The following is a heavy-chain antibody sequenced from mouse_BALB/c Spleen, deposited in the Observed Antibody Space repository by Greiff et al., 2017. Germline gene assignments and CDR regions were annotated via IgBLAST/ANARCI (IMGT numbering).Heavy chain of an antibody. V-gene: IGHV2-2*02. CDR1: GFSLTSYG. Sequence: QVQLKQSGPGLVQPSQSLSITCTVSGFSLTSYGVHWVRQSPGKGLEWLGVIWSGGSTDYNAAFISRLSISKDNSKSQVFFKMNSLQANDTAIYYCARNGGFGLRASAYWGQGTLVTVSA. CDR2: IWSGGST. J-gene: IGHJ3*01. D-gene: IGHD1-3*01. CDR3: ARNGGFGLRASAY.